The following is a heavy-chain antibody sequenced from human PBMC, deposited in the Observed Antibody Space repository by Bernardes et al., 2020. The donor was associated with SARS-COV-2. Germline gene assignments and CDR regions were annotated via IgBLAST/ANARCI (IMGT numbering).Heavy chain of an antibody. J-gene: IGHJ6*02. CDR2: ISGNGNYA. CDR1: GFTFTSFA. V-gene: IGHV3-23*01. CDR3: AKDRGYNFFYYGMDV. Sequence: SLRLSRAASGFTFTSFAMSWVRHAPGKGPEWVSSISGNGNYAYYADSVKGRFSISRDNSKNTLYLQMNSLSAEDTAVYFCAKDRGYNFFYYGMDVWGRGTTVTVSS. D-gene: IGHD1-1*01.